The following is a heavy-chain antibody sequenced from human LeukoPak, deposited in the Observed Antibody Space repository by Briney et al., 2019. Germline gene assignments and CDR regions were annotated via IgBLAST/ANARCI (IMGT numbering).Heavy chain of an antibody. J-gene: IGHJ6*02. CDR3: ASPTKQDTVADQYSGSIRHSYGMAV. V-gene: IGHV1-8*01. CDR2: MNPNSGNT. Sequence: GAAVKVSCKASGYTFSSYDINWVRQAPGQGLEWMGWMNPNSGNTGSAQKFQGRGTMTRDTSISTAYMELSNLRSEDTAVYYCASPTKQDTVADQYSGSIRHSYGMAVWGQGTTVTVSS. CDR1: GYTFSSYD. D-gene: IGHD5-12*01.